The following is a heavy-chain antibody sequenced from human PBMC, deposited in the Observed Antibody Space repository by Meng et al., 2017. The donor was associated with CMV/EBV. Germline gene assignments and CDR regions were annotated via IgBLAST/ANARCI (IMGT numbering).Heavy chain of an antibody. CDR3: AREFDGYTFDY. Sequence: QGHMVQSGAELKKPRASWKFSCKASGYTFTSYYMHWLRQAPGQGLEWMGIINPSGGITSYAQKFQGRVTMTRDTSTSTVYMELSSLRSEDTAVYYCAREFDGYTFDYWGQRTLVTVAS. D-gene: IGHD5-24*01. V-gene: IGHV1-46*01. CDR2: INPSGGIT. CDR1: GYTFTSYY. J-gene: IGHJ4*02.